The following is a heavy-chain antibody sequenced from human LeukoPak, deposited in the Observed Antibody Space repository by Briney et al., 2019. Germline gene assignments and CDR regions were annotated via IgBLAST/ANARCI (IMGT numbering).Heavy chain of an antibody. Sequence: SETLSLTCTVSGGSISSSSYYWGWIRQPPGKGLEWIGSIYYSGSTYYNPSLKSRVTISVDTSKNQFSLKLSSVTAADTAVYYCARRFNPTGTFDIWGQGTMVTVSS. V-gene: IGHV4-39*01. J-gene: IGHJ3*02. CDR1: GGSISSSSYY. CDR2: IYYSGST. D-gene: IGHD7-27*01. CDR3: ARRFNPTGTFDI.